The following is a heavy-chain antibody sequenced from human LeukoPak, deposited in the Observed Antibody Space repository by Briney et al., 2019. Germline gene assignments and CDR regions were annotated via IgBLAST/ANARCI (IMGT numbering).Heavy chain of an antibody. CDR1: GYTFTGYY. Sequence: ASVKVSCKASGYTFTGYYMHWVRQAPGQGLEWMGWINPNSGGTNYAQKFQGRVTMTRDTSISTAYMELSRLRSDDTAVYYCARDRAFHYYDSPPDGNDAFDIWGQGTMVTVSS. CDR2: INPNSGGT. J-gene: IGHJ3*02. CDR3: ARDRAFHYYDSPPDGNDAFDI. V-gene: IGHV1-2*02. D-gene: IGHD3-22*01.